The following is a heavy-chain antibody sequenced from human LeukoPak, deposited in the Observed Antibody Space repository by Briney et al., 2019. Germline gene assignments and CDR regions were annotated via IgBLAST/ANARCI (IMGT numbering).Heavy chain of an antibody. CDR2: ITTSSSYM. D-gene: IGHD6-19*01. J-gene: IGHJ6*03. Sequence: PWGSLRLSCAASGFTFSAYNMNWVRRIPGKGLEWVSSITTSSSYMFYADSVRGRFTISRDNAENSLYLQMNSLRDEVTAVYYCARDPYSGGYGAYYYYYMDVWGKGTTVTVSS. CDR3: ARDPYSGGYGAYYYYYMDV. V-gene: IGHV3-21*01. CDR1: GFTFSAYN.